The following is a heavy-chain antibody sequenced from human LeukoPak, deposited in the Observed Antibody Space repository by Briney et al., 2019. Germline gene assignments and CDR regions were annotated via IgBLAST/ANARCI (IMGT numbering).Heavy chain of an antibody. CDR2: ISGSGGSI. CDR1: GFIFSSYA. D-gene: IGHD6-13*01. CDR3: AKDGSSGIAATADSFDI. J-gene: IGHJ3*02. Sequence: PGGSLRLSCEASGFIFSSYAMSWVRQVPGKGLEGVSGISGSGGSIYYIDSVKGRFTISRDNSKNTLYLQMNSLRAEDTAIYYCAKDGSSGIAATADSFDIWGQGTMVTVSS. V-gene: IGHV3-23*01.